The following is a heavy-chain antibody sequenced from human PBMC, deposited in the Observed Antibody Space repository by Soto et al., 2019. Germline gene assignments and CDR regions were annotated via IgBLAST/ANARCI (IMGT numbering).Heavy chain of an antibody. CDR2: INHSGST. D-gene: IGHD3-10*01. Sequence: QVHLQQWGPGLLKPSETLSLTCAVYGGSFSGYYWNWIRQPPGKGLEWIGEINHSGSTNYNPSLKSRVTISLGPANNQFALKLTSVTAAATAVYYCARGRGDGYNQDWYFNLWGRATLVSVSS. CDR1: GGSFSGYY. J-gene: IGHJ2*01. V-gene: IGHV4-34*01. CDR3: ARGRGDGYNQDWYFNL.